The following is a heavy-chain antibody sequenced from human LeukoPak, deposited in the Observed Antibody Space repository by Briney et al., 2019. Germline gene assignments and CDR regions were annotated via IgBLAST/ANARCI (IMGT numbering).Heavy chain of an antibody. CDR2: ISSSSSYI. V-gene: IGHV3-21*04. J-gene: IGHJ4*02. Sequence: PGGSLRLSCAASGFTFSSYSMNWVRQAPGKGLEWVSSISSSSSYIYYADSVKGRFTISRDNAKNSLYLEMNSLTVEDTALYYCARQKRTFDYWGRGTLVTVS. CDR1: GFTFSSYS. CDR3: ARQKRTFDY.